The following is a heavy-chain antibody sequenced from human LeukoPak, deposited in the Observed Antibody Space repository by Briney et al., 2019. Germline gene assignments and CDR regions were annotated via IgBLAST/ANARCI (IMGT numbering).Heavy chain of an antibody. CDR3: ARGGDYYDTSGYYLLF. V-gene: IGHV1-69*04. D-gene: IGHD3-22*01. Sequence: SVKVSCKASGGTFSSYAISWVRQAPGQGLEWMGRIMPNLDKANYAQKFQGRVSFTADKSTSTIYMDLRSLRSDDTAVYYCARGGDYYDTSGYYLLFWGQGTLVLVSS. CDR1: GGTFSSYA. J-gene: IGHJ4*02. CDR2: IMPNLDKA.